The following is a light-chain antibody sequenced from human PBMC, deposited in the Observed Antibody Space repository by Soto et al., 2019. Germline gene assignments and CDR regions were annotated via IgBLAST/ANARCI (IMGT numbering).Light chain of an antibody. CDR2: KAS. V-gene: IGKV1-5*03. CDR3: QQYNVHSPWT. CDR1: QSVSTW. J-gene: IGKJ1*01. Sequence: DIQMTQSPSTLSASVGDRVTITCRASQSVSTWLAWYQQKPGKAPHLLIFKASTLESGVPSRFSGSGSGTDFTLTITSLQPDDFATYYCQQYNVHSPWTFGQGTKVEIK.